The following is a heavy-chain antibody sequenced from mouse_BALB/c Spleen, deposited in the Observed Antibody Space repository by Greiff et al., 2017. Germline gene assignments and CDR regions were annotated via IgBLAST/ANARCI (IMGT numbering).Heavy chain of an antibody. J-gene: IGHJ4*01. CDR3: ARSRYEGYYAMDY. D-gene: IGHD2-14*01. CDR2: INPSSGYT. Sequence: QVQLQQSAAELARPGASVKMSCKASGYTFTSYTMHWVKQRPGQGLEWIGYINPSSGYTEYNQKFKDKTTLTADKSSSTAYMQLSSLTSEDSAVYYCARSRYEGYYAMDYWGQGTSVTVSS. V-gene: IGHV1-4*02. CDR1: GYTFTSYT.